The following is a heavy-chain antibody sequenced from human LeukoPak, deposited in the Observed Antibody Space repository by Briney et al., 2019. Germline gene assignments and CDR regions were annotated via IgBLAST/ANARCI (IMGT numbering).Heavy chain of an antibody. CDR1: GFTFSSYG. V-gene: IGHV3-30*18. CDR2: IAEDGSIE. Sequence: GGSLRLSCAASGFTFSSYGMHCVRQAPGKGLEWVAFIAEDGSIEKYTDSVKGRFTISRDNSNNTLYLRMNSLRAEDTGVYYCAKDRETTSSGTFDSWGQGTLVTVSS. J-gene: IGHJ4*02. D-gene: IGHD1-1*01. CDR3: AKDRETTSSGTFDS.